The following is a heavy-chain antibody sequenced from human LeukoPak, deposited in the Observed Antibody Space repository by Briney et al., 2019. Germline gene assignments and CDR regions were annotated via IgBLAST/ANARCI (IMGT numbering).Heavy chain of an antibody. D-gene: IGHD2-2*01. CDR2: IYPGDSDI. J-gene: IGHJ6*02. V-gene: IGHV5-51*01. CDR1: GYSFTSHW. CDR3: ARHYCSRTSCLYYYYGMDV. Sequence: GESLKISCKGSGYSFTSHWIGWVRQMPGKGLEWMGIIYPGDSDIRYSPSFQGQVTISADKSISTAYLQWSGLKASDTAMYYCARHYCSRTSCLYYYYGMDVWGQGTTVTVSS.